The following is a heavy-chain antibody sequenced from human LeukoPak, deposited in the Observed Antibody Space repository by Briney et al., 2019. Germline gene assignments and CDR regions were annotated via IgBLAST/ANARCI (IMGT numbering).Heavy chain of an antibody. CDR3: ARCATVTTPTLYYYYYYYMDV. V-gene: IGHV3-7*01. CDR2: IKQDGSEK. CDR1: GFTFSSYW. Sequence: PGGSLRLSCAASGFTFSSYWMSWVRQAPGKGLEWVANIKQDGSEKYYVDSVKGRFTISRDNAKNSLCLQMNSLRAEDTAVYYCARCATVTTPTLYYYYYYYMDVWGKGTTVTVSS. D-gene: IGHD4-11*01. J-gene: IGHJ6*03.